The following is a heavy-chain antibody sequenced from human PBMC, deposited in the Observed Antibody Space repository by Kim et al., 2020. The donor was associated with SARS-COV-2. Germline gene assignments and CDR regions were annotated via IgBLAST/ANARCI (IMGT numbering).Heavy chain of an antibody. Sequence: GESLKISCKGSGYSFTSYWISWVRQMPGKGLEWMGRIDPSDSYTNYSPSFQGHVTISADKSISTAYLQWSSLKASDTAMYYCARQDHHDYGDYVNSDAFDIWGQGTMVTVSS. D-gene: IGHD4-17*01. V-gene: IGHV5-10-1*01. J-gene: IGHJ3*02. CDR2: IDPSDSYT. CDR3: ARQDHHDYGDYVNSDAFDI. CDR1: GYSFTSYW.